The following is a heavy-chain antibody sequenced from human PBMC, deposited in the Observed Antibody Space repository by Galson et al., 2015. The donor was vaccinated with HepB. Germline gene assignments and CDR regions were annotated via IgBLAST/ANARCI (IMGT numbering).Heavy chain of an antibody. J-gene: IGHJ4*02. V-gene: IGHV1-69*13. D-gene: IGHD2-2*02. Sequence: SVKVSCKASGDTFSSYAISWVRQAPGQGLEWMGGIIPIFGTANYAQKFQGRVTITADESTSTAYMELSSLRSEDTAVYYCARVPDCSSTSCYIDYWGQGTLVTVSS. CDR2: IIPIFGTA. CDR3: ARVPDCSSTSCYIDY. CDR1: GDTFSSYA.